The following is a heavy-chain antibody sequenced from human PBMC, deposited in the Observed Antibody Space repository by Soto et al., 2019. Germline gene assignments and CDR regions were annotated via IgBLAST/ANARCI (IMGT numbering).Heavy chain of an antibody. CDR1: GFTFSSYS. CDR2: ISDSGGNT. D-gene: IGHD3-10*01. V-gene: IGHV3-23*01. J-gene: IGHJ5*02. CDR3: SKWSRFGDA. Sequence: EVQLTESGGGLVQPGGSLRLSCAASGFTFSSYSMTWVRQAPGKGLEWVSGISDSGGNTWYADSVKGRFTISRDNSKNTLFLQMNSLRAEDTAVYFCSKWSRFGDAWGQGTLVTVSS.